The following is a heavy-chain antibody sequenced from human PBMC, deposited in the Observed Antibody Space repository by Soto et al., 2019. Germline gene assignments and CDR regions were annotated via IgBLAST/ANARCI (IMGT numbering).Heavy chain of an antibody. D-gene: IGHD4-4*01. CDR3: AVTALSYYFDY. CDR1: GGSFSGYY. CDR2: INHSGST. J-gene: IGHJ4*02. Sequence: SETLSLTCAVYGGSFSGYYWSWIRQPPGKGLEWIGEINHSGSTNYNPSLKSRVTISVDTSKNQFSLKLSSVTAADTAVYYCAVTALSYYFDYWGQGTLVTVSS. V-gene: IGHV4-34*01.